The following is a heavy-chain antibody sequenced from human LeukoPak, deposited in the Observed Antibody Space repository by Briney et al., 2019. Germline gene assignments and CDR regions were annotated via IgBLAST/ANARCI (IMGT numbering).Heavy chain of an antibody. Sequence: ASVKVSCKASGGTFISYAISWVRQAPGQGLEWMGGIIPIFGTANYAQKFQGRVTITADESTSTAYMELSSLRSEDTAVYYCRSSTSNYYYYGTDVWGQGTTVTVSS. J-gene: IGHJ6*02. CDR1: GGTFISYA. D-gene: IGHD2-2*01. V-gene: IGHV1-69*13. CDR2: IIPIFGTA. CDR3: RSSTSNYYYYGTDV.